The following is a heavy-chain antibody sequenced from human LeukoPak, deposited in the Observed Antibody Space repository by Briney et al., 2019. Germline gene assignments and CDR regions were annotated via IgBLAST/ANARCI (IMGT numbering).Heavy chain of an antibody. D-gene: IGHD6-19*01. V-gene: IGHV1-69*13. J-gene: IGHJ6*03. CDR1: GGTFSSYA. CDR3: ARGAYSSGWYGKNYYYYYMDV. CDR2: IIPIFGTA. Sequence: SVKVSCKASGGTFSSYAISWVRQAPGQGLEWMGGIIPIFGTANYAQKFQGRVTITADESTSTAYMELSSLRSEDTAVYYCARGAYSSGWYGKNYYYYYMDVWGKGTTVTVSS.